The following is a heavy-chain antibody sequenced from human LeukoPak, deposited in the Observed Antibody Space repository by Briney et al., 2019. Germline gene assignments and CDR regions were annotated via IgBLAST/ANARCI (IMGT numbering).Heavy chain of an antibody. Sequence: SETLSLTGAVYGGSFSGYYWSWIRQPPGKGLEWIGEINHSGSTNYNPSLKSRVTISVDTSKNQFSLKLSSVTAADTAVYYCARKEDYGGNFDYWGQGTLVTVSS. CDR2: INHSGST. V-gene: IGHV4-34*01. D-gene: IGHD4-23*01. CDR3: ARKEDYGGNFDY. J-gene: IGHJ4*02. CDR1: GGSFSGYY.